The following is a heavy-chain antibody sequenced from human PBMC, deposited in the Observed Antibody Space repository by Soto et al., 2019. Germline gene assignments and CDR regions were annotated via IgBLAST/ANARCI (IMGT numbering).Heavy chain of an antibody. D-gene: IGHD3-22*01. CDR1: GFTFSSYS. CDR3: ARDYYYDSSGYYAGFDY. J-gene: IGHJ4*02. V-gene: IGHV3-21*01. CDR2: ISSSSSYI. Sequence: GESLRLSCAASGFTFSSYSMNWVRQAPGKGLEWVSSISSSSSYIYYADSVKGRFTISRDNAKNSLYLQMNSLRAEDTAVYYCARDYYYDSSGYYAGFDYWGQGTLVTVSS.